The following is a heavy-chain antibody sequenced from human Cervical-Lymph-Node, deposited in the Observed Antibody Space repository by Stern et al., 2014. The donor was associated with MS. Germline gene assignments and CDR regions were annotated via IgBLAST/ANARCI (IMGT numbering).Heavy chain of an antibody. CDR2: INPSGGSA. CDR3: AGGHTFDF. V-gene: IGHV1-46*01. CDR1: GYTLTRYY. Sequence: VQLAESGAEVRKPGASVKVSCKASGYTLTRYYMHWVRQAPGQGLEWMGIINPSGGSASYAPKFQDRVTMTRAPSTSTVYMELSSLRSEDTAVYYCAGGHTFDFWGQGTLVTVSS. J-gene: IGHJ4*02.